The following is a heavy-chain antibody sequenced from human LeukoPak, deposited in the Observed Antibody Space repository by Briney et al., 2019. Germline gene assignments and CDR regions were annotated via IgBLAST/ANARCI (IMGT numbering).Heavy chain of an antibody. D-gene: IGHD3-22*01. V-gene: IGHV1-18*01. J-gene: IGHJ4*02. CDR3: ARDFHTYYYDSSGYYHFDY. CDR1: GGTFSSYA. CDR2: ISAYNGNT. Sequence: ASVKVSCKASGGTFSSYAISWVRQAPGQGLEWMGWISAYNGNTNYAQKLQGRVTMTTDTSTSTAYMELRSLRSDDTAVYYCARDFHTYYYDSSGYYHFDYWGQGTLVTVSS.